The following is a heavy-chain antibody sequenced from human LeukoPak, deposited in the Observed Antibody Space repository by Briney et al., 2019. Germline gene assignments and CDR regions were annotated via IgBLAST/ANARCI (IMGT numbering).Heavy chain of an antibody. CDR3: ASRLGDRYWYFDL. CDR2: IDYGGNT. CDR1: GSTVSTNY. J-gene: IGHJ2*01. V-gene: IGHV3-53*01. D-gene: IGHD2-21*01. Sequence: GGSLRLSCAASGSTVSTNYMSWVRQAPGKGLEWVTAIDYGGNTYYGDSVKGRFTISRDKSKNTLYLQMNSLRAEDTAVYYCASRLGDRYWYFDLWGRGTPVTVSS.